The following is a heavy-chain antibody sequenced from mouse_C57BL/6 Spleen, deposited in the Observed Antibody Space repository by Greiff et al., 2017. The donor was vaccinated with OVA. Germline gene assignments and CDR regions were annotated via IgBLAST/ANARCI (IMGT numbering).Heavy chain of an antibody. Sequence: QVQLQQSGPELVKPGASVKISCKASGYAFSSSWMNWVQQRPGKGLEWIGWIYPGDGATNYDGKFKGKATMTADKSTSTAYMQLSSLTSEDSAVYYGARGGRSLDFDDWGKGTTVTVSS. CDR3: ARGGRSLDFDD. CDR1: GYAFSSSW. V-gene: IGHV1-82*01. J-gene: IGHJ1*03. CDR2: IYPGDGAT.